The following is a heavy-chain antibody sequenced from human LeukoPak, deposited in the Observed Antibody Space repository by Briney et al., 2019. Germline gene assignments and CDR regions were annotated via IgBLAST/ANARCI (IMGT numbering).Heavy chain of an antibody. J-gene: IGHJ4*02. CDR1: GYTFTGYY. V-gene: IGHV1-2*02. D-gene: IGHD3-22*01. CDR3: ARDERYDSSGYPFDY. Sequence: ASVKVSCKASGYTFTGYYMHWVRQAPGQGLEWMGWINPNSGDTNYPQKFQGRVTMTRDTSISTAYMDLNRLRSDDTAVYYCARDERYDSSGYPFDYWGQGTLVTVSS. CDR2: INPNSGDT.